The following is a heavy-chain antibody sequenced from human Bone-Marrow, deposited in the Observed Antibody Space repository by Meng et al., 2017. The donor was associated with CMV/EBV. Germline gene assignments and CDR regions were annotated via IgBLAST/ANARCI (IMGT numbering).Heavy chain of an antibody. CDR2: ISYDGSNK. D-gene: IGHD1-26*01. Sequence: GESLKISCAASGITFSSYAMHWVRQAPGKGLEWVAVISYDGSNKYYADSVKGRFTIARDNTKNSLYLQMNSLRDEDTAVYYCARDQIRGVVGARPRGAGDLWGHGTLVTVSS. CDR1: GITFSSYA. J-gene: IGHJ4*01. CDR3: ARDQIRGVVGARPRGAGDL. V-gene: IGHV3-30*04.